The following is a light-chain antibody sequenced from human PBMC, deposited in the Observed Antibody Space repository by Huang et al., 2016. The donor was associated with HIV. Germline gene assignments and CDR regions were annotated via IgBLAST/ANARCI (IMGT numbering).Light chain of an antibody. CDR3: MQALQTSLT. V-gene: IGKV2-28*01. CDR1: QSFLHSNGYHY. CDR2: LGS. Sequence: DIVMTHSPLSLPVTPGVPASISCRSSQSFLHSNGYHYLDWYLQKAGQSPQILLYLGSDRAAGVPSRFSGRGSSTDFTLKISRVEAEDVGVYYCMQALQTSLTFGEGTKVEIK. J-gene: IGKJ4*01.